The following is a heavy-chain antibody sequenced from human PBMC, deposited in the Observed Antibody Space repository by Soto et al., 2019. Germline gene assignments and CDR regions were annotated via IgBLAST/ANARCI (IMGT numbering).Heavy chain of an antibody. D-gene: IGHD4-4*01. CDR3: ARGPRYSNYGAFDY. CDR2: IYYSGST. CDR1: GGSISSGGYY. J-gene: IGHJ4*02. Sequence: SETLSLTCTVSGGSISSGGYYWSWIRQHPGKGLEWIGYIYYSGSTYYNPSLKSRVTISVDTSMNQFSLKLSSVTAADTAVYYCARGPRYSNYGAFDYWGQGTLVTVSS. V-gene: IGHV4-31*03.